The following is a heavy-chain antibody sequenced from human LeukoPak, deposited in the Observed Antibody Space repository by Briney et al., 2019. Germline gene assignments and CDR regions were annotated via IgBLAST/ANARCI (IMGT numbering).Heavy chain of an antibody. CDR2: IWYDGSNK. CDR3: ARDGSESYYMDY. V-gene: IGHV3-33*01. J-gene: IGHJ4*02. Sequence: GGSLRLSCAASGFTFRSYGMHWVRQAPGKGLEWVAVIWYDGSNKYYADSVKGRFTISRDNSKNTLYLQMNSLRAEDTAVYYCARDGSESYYMDYWGQGTLVTVSS. D-gene: IGHD1-26*01. CDR1: GFTFRSYG.